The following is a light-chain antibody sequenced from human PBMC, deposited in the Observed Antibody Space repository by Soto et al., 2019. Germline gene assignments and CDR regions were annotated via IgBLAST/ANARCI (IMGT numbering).Light chain of an antibody. CDR3: AAWDDSLNGLNL. J-gene: IGLJ1*01. Sequence: QSALTQPPSASGTPGQRVTISCSGSSSNIGSNTVNWYQQLPGTAPKLLIYSNNQRPSGVPDRFSGFKSGTSASLAISGLQSEDEADYYCAAWDDSLNGLNLFASGTHSTVL. CDR2: SNN. V-gene: IGLV1-44*01. CDR1: SSNIGSNT.